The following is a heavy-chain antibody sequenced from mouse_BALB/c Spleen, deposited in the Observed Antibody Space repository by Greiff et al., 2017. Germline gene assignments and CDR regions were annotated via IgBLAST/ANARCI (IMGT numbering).Heavy chain of an antibody. CDR3: ARSDGYYGYWDFDV. V-gene: IGHV3-8*02. Sequence: EVQVVESGPSLVKPSQTLSLTCSVTGDSITSGYWNWIRKFPGNKLEYMGYISYSGSTYYNPSLKSRISITRDTSKNQYYLQLNSVTTEDTATYYCARSDGYYGYWDFDVWGAGTSVTVSS. CDR1: GDSITSGY. CDR2: ISYSGST. J-gene: IGHJ1*01. D-gene: IGHD2-3*01.